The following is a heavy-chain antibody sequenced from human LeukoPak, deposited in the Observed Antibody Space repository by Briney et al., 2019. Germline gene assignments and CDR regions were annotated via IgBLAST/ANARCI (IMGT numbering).Heavy chain of an antibody. J-gene: IGHJ3*02. CDR3: ATATKSSRNRAWAFDI. D-gene: IGHD6-13*01. CDR1: GYSFTSYW. Sequence: KDGESLKISCKVSGYSFTSYWIGWVRQMPGKGLEWMGVIYPGDSDTKYSPSFQGHITVSADKSISTAYLQWRSLEASDTAIYYCATATKSSRNRAWAFDIWGQGTMVTVSS. CDR2: IYPGDSDT. V-gene: IGHV5-51*01.